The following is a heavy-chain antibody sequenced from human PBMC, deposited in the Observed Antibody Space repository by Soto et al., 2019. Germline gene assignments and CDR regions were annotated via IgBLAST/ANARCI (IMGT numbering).Heavy chain of an antibody. CDR1: GCTFSSYA. J-gene: IGHJ6*02. D-gene: IGHD3-10*01. CDR3: ARVWDSGSYYRYYYYYGMDV. CDR2: ISPIFGKA. V-gene: IGHV1-69*06. Sequence: SVKVSCKASGCTFSSYAISWVRQAPGQGLEWMGGISPIFGKANYAQKFQGRGTITADKSTSTAYMELSSLRSEDTAVYYCARVWDSGSYYRYYYYYGMDVWGQGTTVTVSS.